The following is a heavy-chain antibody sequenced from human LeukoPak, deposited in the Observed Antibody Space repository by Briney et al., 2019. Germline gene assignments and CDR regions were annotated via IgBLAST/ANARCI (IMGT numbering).Heavy chain of an antibody. CDR3: ARGRSSWYGSTDY. D-gene: IGHD6-13*01. J-gene: IGHJ4*02. V-gene: IGHV4-34*01. CDR2: INHSGST. Sequence: IGEINHSGSTNYNPSLKSRVTISVDTSKNQFSLKLSSVTAADTAVYYCARGRSSWYGSTDYWGQGTLVTVSS.